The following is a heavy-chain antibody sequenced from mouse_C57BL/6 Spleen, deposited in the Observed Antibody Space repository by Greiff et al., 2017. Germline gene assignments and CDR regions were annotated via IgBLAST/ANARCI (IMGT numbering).Heavy chain of an antibody. V-gene: IGHV1-64*01. CDR1: GYTFTSYW. CDR3: ARRDYYGNFDY. CDR2: IHPNSGST. J-gene: IGHJ2*01. D-gene: IGHD1-1*01. Sequence: VQLQQPGAELVKPGASVKLSCKASGYTFTSYWMHWVKQRPGQGLEWIGMIHPNSGSTNYNEKFKSKATLTVDKSSSTAYMQLSSLTSEDSAVYYCARRDYYGNFDYWGQGTTLTVSS.